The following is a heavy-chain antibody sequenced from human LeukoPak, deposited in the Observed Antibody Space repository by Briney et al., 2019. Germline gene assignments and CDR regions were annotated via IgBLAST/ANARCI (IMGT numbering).Heavy chain of an antibody. CDR3: ARRRSPGGWFGP. D-gene: IGHD4-23*01. Sequence: SETLSLTCTVSGGAITAYYWSWLRQPPGKGLEWIVYIYYSGITNYNPSLKSRVTMSVGTSKNHFYLKLSSVTAADTAVYFCARRRSPGGWFGPWGQGTLVTVSS. CDR1: GGAITAYY. CDR2: IYYSGIT. J-gene: IGHJ5*02. V-gene: IGHV4-59*08.